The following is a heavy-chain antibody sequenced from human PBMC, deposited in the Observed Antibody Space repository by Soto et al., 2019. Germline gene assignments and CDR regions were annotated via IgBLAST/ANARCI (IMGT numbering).Heavy chain of an antibody. V-gene: IGHV3-30-3*01. J-gene: IGHJ4*02. CDR1: GFTFSSYA. CDR2: ISYDGSNK. Sequence: QVQLVESGGGVVQPGRSLRLSCAASGFTFSSYAMHWVRQAPGKGLEWVAVISYDGSNKYYADSVKGRFTISRDNSKNTPYLQMNSLRAEDTAVYYCARAGGGFDYWGQGTLVTVSS. CDR3: ARAGGGFDY. D-gene: IGHD3-16*01.